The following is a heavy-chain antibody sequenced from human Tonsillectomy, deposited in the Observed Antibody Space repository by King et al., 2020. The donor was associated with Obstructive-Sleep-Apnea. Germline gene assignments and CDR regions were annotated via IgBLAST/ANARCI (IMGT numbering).Heavy chain of an antibody. J-gene: IGHJ6*02. CDR2: IDPSDSYT. CDR3: ARSLRSYYYYGMDV. Sequence: VQLVESGAEVKKPGESLRISCKGSGYSFTSYWISWVRQMPGKGLEWMGRIDPSDSYTNYSPSFQGHVTISADKSICNAYLQWSSLKASDTAMYYCARSLRSYYYYGMDVWGQGTTVTVSS. CDR1: GYSFTSYW. D-gene: IGHD2-15*01. V-gene: IGHV5-10-1*01.